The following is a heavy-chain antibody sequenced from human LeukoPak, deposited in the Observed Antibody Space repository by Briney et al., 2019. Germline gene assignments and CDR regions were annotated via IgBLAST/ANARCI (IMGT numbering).Heavy chain of an antibody. D-gene: IGHD4-17*01. Sequence: SETLSLTCTVSGGSISSYYWSWIRQPPGKGLEWIGEINHSGSNNYNPSLKSRVTISVDTSKNQFSLKLSSVTAADTAVYYCARGRLLTTVTTSSAFDIWGQGTMVTVSS. CDR1: GGSISSYY. CDR2: INHSGSN. J-gene: IGHJ3*02. CDR3: ARGRLLTTVTTSSAFDI. V-gene: IGHV4-34*01.